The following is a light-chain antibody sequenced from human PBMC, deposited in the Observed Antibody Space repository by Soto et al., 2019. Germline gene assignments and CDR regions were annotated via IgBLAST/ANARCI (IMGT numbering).Light chain of an antibody. J-gene: IGKJ2*01. CDR3: QQYDNLPYT. CDR1: QDISNY. Sequence: DIQMTQSPSSLSASVGDRVTITCQASQDISNYLNWYQQKTGKAPKLLIYDASNLETGVPSRFSGSGSGTDFTFTISSLQPEDIATYYCQQYDNLPYTFGRGTKLEIK. CDR2: DAS. V-gene: IGKV1-33*01.